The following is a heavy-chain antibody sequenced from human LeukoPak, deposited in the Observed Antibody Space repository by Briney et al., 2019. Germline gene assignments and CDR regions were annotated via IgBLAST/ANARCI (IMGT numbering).Heavy chain of an antibody. CDR1: GYTFTGYY. CDR3: AKTDAPSYDLGSYYWFDP. J-gene: IGHJ5*02. CDR2: INPNSGGT. Sequence: ASVKVSCKASGYTFTGYYMPWVRQAPGQGLEWMGWINPNSGGTNYAQKFQGRVTMTRDTSISTAYMELSRLRSDDTAVYYCAKTDAPSYDLGSYYWFDPWGQGTRVTVSS. V-gene: IGHV1-2*02. D-gene: IGHD3-10*01.